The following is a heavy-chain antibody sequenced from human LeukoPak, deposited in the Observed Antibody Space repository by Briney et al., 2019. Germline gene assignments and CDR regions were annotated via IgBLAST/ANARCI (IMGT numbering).Heavy chain of an antibody. CDR3: VRLTYEGGPDDTFDI. D-gene: IGHD3-16*01. J-gene: IGHJ3*02. CDR1: GGPISSSSYY. Sequence: SETLSLTCTVSGGPISSSSYYWGWIRQPPGKELEWIGSIYYSGSTYYNPSLKSRVTISVDTSKNQFSLKLTSVTAADTAVYYCVRLTYEGGPDDTFDIWGQGTMVIVSS. V-gene: IGHV4-39*07. CDR2: IYYSGST.